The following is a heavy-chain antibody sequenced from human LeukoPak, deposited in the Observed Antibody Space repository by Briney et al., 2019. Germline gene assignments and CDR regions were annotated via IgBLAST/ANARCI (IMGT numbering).Heavy chain of an antibody. CDR2: IYSGGST. CDR3: ASPKRRGYYHFDY. D-gene: IGHD3-3*01. Sequence: GGSLRLSCAASGFTVSSNYMSWVRQAPGKGLEWVSVIYSGGSTYYADSVKGRFTISRHNSKNTLYLQMNSLRAEDTAVYYCASPKRRGYYHFDYWGQGTLVTVSS. J-gene: IGHJ4*02. CDR1: GFTVSSNY. V-gene: IGHV3-53*04.